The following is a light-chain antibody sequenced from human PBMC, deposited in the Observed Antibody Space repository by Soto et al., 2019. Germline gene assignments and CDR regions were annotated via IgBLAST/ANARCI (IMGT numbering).Light chain of an antibody. CDR3: QQYGHSPRT. J-gene: IGKJ1*01. CDR1: QSVADNY. Sequence: EIVLTQSPGTLSLSPGERATLSCRASQSVADNYLAWYQQKPGQAPRLLICAASRRATGIPDTFSGSGSGTDFTLTITRLEPEDFALYYCQQYGHSPRTFGQGTKVDIK. V-gene: IGKV3-20*01. CDR2: AAS.